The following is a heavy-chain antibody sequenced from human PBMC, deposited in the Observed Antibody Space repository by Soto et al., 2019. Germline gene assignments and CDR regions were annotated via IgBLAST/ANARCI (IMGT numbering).Heavy chain of an antibody. CDR3: AGDSGGRRRDVGFAY. CDR1: GFTFSGYY. Sequence: QVQLVESGGGLVKPGGSLRLSCAASGFTFSGYYMCWIRQAPGEGLEWVSYISTSSSTIYYADSVKGRFTISRDNAKNSLYLQMNGLRAEDPAVYYCAGDSGGRRRDVGFAYWGQGTLVTVSS. CDR2: ISTSSSTI. D-gene: IGHD3-10*01. J-gene: IGHJ4*02. V-gene: IGHV3-11*01.